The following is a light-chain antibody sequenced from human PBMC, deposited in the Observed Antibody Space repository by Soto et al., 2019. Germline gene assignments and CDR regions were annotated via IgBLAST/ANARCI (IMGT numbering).Light chain of an antibody. J-gene: IGKJ4*01. CDR3: QQYAGAPVT. CDR2: GAS. Sequence: EIVLTQSPGTQSLSPGERATLSCRASQSVGGNFLAWYQQKPGQAPRLLIYGASSRATDIPDRFIGSGSGTDFTLTISRLEPKDFSVFYCQQYAGAPVTFGGGTKVEVK. CDR1: QSVGGNF. V-gene: IGKV3-20*01.